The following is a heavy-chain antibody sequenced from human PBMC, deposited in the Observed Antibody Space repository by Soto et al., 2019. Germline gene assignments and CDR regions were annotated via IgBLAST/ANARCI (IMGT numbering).Heavy chain of an antibody. V-gene: IGHV1-3*01. CDR1: GYTFTSYA. D-gene: IGHD2-2*03. CDR3: ARYLVGYCSSTSCRAGFDP. CDR2: INAGNGNT. J-gene: IGHJ5*02. Sequence: ASVKVSCKASGYTFTSYAMHWVRQAPGQRLEWMGWINAGNGNTKYSQKFQGRVTITRDTSASTAYMELSSLRSEDTAVYYCARYLVGYCSSTSCRAGFDPWGQGTLVTISS.